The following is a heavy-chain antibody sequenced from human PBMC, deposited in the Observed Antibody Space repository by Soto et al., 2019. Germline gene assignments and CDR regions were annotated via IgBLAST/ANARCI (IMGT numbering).Heavy chain of an antibody. J-gene: IGHJ6*02. CDR3: AKDPGYRQPPGTHYYGMDV. D-gene: IGHD6-13*01. V-gene: IGHV3-30*18. Sequence: QVQLVESGGGVVQPGRSLRLSCAASGFTFSSYGMHWVRQAPGKGLEWVAVISYDGSNKYYADSVKGRFTISRDNSKNTLYLQMNSLRAEDTAVYYCAKDPGYRQPPGTHYYGMDVWGQGTTVTVSS. CDR1: GFTFSSYG. CDR2: ISYDGSNK.